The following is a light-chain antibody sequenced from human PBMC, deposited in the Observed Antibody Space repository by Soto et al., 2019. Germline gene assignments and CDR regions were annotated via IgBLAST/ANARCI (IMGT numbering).Light chain of an antibody. V-gene: IGKV3-20*01. CDR1: QSVSNYY. Sequence: EVVLTQSPGTLSLSPGERATLSCKASQSVSNYYLAWYQQKARQAPRLLIYGASNRATGIPERFSGRGSGTDFTLSFSRLEPEDLAVYYFQQYGSSGTFGQGTKVDIK. J-gene: IGKJ1*01. CDR2: GAS. CDR3: QQYGSSGT.